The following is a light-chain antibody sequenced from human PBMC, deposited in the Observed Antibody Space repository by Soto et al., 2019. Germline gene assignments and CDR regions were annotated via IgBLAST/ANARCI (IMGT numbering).Light chain of an antibody. V-gene: IGKV3-11*01. J-gene: IGKJ1*01. CDR3: QQRGNWPKT. Sequence: EIVLTQSPATLSLSPGERATLSCRASQSVSSSLVWYQQKPGQAPRLLIYDASNRATGIPARFSGSGSGTDFTLTISSLEPEDFAVYYCQQRGNWPKTFGQGTKVDTK. CDR2: DAS. CDR1: QSVSSS.